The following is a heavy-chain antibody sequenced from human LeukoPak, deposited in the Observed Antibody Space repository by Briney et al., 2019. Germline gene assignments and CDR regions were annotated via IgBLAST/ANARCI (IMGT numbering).Heavy chain of an antibody. CDR1: GGSFSGYY. CDR2: INHSGST. D-gene: IGHD3-3*01. CDR3: ARLWSGYYRRGDAFDI. V-gene: IGHV4-34*01. J-gene: IGHJ3*02. Sequence: SETLSLTCAVYGGSFSGYYWSWTRQPPGKGLEWIGEINHSGSTNYNPSLKSRVTISVDTSKNQFSLKLSSVTAADTAVYYCARLWSGYYRRGDAFDIWGQGTMVTVSS.